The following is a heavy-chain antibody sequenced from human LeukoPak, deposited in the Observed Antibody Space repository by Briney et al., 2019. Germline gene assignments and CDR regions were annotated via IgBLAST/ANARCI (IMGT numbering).Heavy chain of an antibody. CDR2: ISGSGGST. D-gene: IGHD6-19*01. V-gene: IGHV3-23*01. CDR1: GFTFSSYA. Sequence: GGSLRLFCAASGFTFSSYAMSWVRQAPGKGLEWVSAISGSGGSTYYADSVKGRFTISRDNSKNTLYLQMNSLRAEDTAVYYCAKDHLPGIVVADRDYWGQGTLVTVSS. CDR3: AKDHLPGIVVADRDY. J-gene: IGHJ4*02.